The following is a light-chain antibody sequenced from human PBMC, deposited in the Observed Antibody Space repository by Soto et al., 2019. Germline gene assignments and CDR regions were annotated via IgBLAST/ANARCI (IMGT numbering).Light chain of an antibody. J-gene: IGKJ4*01. V-gene: IGKV1-39*01. Sequence: DIQVIQSPSSLSASVGDRVTITCRASLRITRNLNWYQQKPGKAPKLLISGASTLQTGVPSRFSGSGSGTDFTLTISSLQPEDSTTYYCQQSHSTPLTFGGGTKLEI. CDR1: LRITRN. CDR2: GAS. CDR3: QQSHSTPLT.